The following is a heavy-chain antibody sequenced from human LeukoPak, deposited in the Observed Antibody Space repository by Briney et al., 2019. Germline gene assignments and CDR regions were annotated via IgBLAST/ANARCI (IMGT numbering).Heavy chain of an antibody. CDR1: GFTFSSYV. V-gene: IGHV3-23*01. J-gene: IGHJ4*02. CDR3: AKKGIAAADSFDY. D-gene: IGHD6-13*01. Sequence: GGSLRLSCAASGFTFSSYVVSWVRQAPGKGLEWVSGISGSGGSTYYADSVKGRFTISRDNSKNALYLQMNSLRAEDTAVYYCAKKGIAAADSFDYWGQGTLVTVSS. CDR2: ISGSGGST.